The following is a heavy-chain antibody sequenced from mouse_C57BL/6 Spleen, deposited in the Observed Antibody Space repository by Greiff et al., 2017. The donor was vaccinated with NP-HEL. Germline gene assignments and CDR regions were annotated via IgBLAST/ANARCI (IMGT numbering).Heavy chain of an antibody. CDR2: IDPETGGT. V-gene: IGHV1-15*01. CDR1: GYTFTDYE. Sequence: QVHVKQSGAELVRPGASVTLSCKASGYTFTDYEMHWVKQTPVHGLEWIGAIDPETGGTAYNQKFKGKAILTADKSSSTAYTELHSLTSEGSAVYYSTRSRHGWYFDVWGTGTTVTVSS. CDR3: TRSRHGWYFDV. J-gene: IGHJ1*03.